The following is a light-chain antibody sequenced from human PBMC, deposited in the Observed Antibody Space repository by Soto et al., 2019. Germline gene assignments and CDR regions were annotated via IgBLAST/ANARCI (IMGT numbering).Light chain of an antibody. CDR3: QQYSSSRT. CDR1: QSVSSSY. J-gene: IGKJ1*01. CDR2: GGS. V-gene: IGKV3-20*01. Sequence: LKHSAGALSLSPGERATLSCRASQSVSSSYLAWYQQKPGRAPRLLIYGGSSRATGIPVRFSGSGSETDLTLTITRLEPEDFAMYYCQQYSSSRTFGQGTKVAIK.